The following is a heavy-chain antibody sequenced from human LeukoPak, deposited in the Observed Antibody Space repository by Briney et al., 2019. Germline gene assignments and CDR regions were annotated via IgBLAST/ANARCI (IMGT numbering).Heavy chain of an antibody. V-gene: IGHV4-61*01. CDR3: AREGAMVRGATPQNYYYMDV. Sequence: SETLSLTCTVSGGSISSSSYYWSWIRQPPGKGLEWIGYIYYSGSTNYNPSLKSRVTISVDTSKNQFSLKLSSVTAADTAVYYCAREGAMVRGATPQNYYYMDVWGKGTTVTISS. CDR1: GGSISSSSYY. CDR2: IYYSGST. D-gene: IGHD3-10*01. J-gene: IGHJ6*03.